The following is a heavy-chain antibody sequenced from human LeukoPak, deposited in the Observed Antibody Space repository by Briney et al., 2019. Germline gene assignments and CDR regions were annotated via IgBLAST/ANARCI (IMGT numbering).Heavy chain of an antibody. CDR2: INPSGGST. CDR3: ARERSSANHFDY. J-gene: IGHJ4*02. D-gene: IGHD6-19*01. CDR1: GYTFTSYY. V-gene: IGHV1-46*01. Sequence: ASVKVSCKPSGYTFTSYYMHWVRQAPGQGLEWMGIINPSGGSTSYAQKFQGRVTMTRDTSTSTVYMELSSLRSEDTAVYYCARERSSANHFDYWGQGTLVTVSS.